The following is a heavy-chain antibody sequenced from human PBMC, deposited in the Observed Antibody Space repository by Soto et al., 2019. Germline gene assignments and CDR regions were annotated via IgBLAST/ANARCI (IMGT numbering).Heavy chain of an antibody. CDR2: FDPEDGET. V-gene: IGHV1-24*01. Sequence: ASVKVSCKVSGYTLTELSMHWARQAPGKGLEWMGGFDPEDGETIYAQKFQGRVTMTEDTSTDTAYVELSSLRSEDTAVYYCACPSILLGWSAIGYFDYWGQGTLVTVSS. J-gene: IGHJ4*02. CDR3: ACPSILLGWSAIGYFDY. D-gene: IGHD2-15*01. CDR1: GYTLTELS.